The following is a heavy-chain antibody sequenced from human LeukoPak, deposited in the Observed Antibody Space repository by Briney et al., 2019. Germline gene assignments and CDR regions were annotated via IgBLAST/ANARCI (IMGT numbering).Heavy chain of an antibody. J-gene: IGHJ4*02. CDR2: TYYRYKWYS. D-gene: IGHD5-12*01. CDR1: GDSVSRNSAA. V-gene: IGHV6-1*01. Sequence: QTLSLTRPISGDSVSRNSAAWNWIRESPSRGLEGRGRTYYRYKWYSDYAVSVISRITISPDTSNNQFSLQLNSLTPEDTAVYYCARGSNSGYDYPFDYWGQGTLVTVSS. CDR3: ARGSNSGYDYPFDY.